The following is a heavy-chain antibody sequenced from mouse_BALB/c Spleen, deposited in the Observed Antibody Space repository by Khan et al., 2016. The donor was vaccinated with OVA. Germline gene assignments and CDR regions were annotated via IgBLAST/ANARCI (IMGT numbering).Heavy chain of an antibody. CDR3: ARGGCSLFSY. D-gene: IGHD1-1*02. CDR1: GYTFTSYW. J-gene: IGHJ3*01. Sequence: QVQLQQPGAELVRPGASVKLSCKASGYTFTSYWMNWVKQRPGQGLEWIGMIDPSDSATHYNQIFKDKATLTVDKSSSTAYMQLSSLTAEDSAVYYCARGGCSLFSYWGQGTLVTVSA. CDR2: IDPSDSAT. V-gene: IGHV1-61*01.